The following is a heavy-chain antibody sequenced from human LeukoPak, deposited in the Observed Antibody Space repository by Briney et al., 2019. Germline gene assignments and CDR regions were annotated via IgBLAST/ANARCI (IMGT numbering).Heavy chain of an antibody. V-gene: IGHV4-38-2*02. Sequence: KTSETLSLTCSVSGYSISSAYYWGWIRQPPGKGLEWIGTMYHSGSTNYNPSLKSRVTISVDMSKNQFSLKLSSVTAADTAVYFCARGFRGDNFDYWGQGTLVTVSS. D-gene: IGHD7-27*01. CDR1: GYSISSAYY. CDR3: ARGFRGDNFDY. CDR2: MYHSGST. J-gene: IGHJ4*02.